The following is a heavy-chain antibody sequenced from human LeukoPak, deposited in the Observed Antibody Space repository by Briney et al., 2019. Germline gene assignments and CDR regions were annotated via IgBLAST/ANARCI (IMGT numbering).Heavy chain of an antibody. CDR1: GFTFSTHS. J-gene: IGHJ4*02. Sequence: GGSLRLSCTASGFTFSTHSMHWVRQAPGKGPVWVSRINSDGSSTRYADSVTGRFTISRDNAKNTVYPQMNSLRAEDTAVYYCAKVLGGLWPGIDYWGQGTVVTVSS. D-gene: IGHD2-15*01. V-gene: IGHV3-74*01. CDR2: INSDGSST. CDR3: AKVLGGLWPGIDY.